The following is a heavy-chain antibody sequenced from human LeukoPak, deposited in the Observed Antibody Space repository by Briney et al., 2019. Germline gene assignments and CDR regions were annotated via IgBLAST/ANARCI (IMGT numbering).Heavy chain of an antibody. D-gene: IGHD1-26*01. J-gene: IGHJ4*02. Sequence: GGSLRLSCAASGFTFSTYSINWVRQAPGKGLEWVSYISSSSSTIYYADSVKGRFTISGDNAKNSLYLQMNSLRVEDTAVYYCARVGSYYDLDYWGQGTLVTVSS. V-gene: IGHV3-48*01. CDR2: ISSSSSTI. CDR3: ARVGSYYDLDY. CDR1: GFTFSTYS.